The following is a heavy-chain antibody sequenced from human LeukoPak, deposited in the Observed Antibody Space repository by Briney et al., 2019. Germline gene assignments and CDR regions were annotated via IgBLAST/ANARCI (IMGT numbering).Heavy chain of an antibody. CDR2: IIPIFGTA. CDR3: ASFVWELPNDAFDI. Sequence: GASVKVSCKASGGTFSSYAISWVRQAPGQGLEWMGRIIPIFGTANYAQKFQGRVTITADKSTSTAYMELSSLRSEDTAVYYCASFVWELPNDAFDIWGQGTMVTVSS. J-gene: IGHJ3*02. D-gene: IGHD1-26*01. V-gene: IGHV1-69*06. CDR1: GGTFSSYA.